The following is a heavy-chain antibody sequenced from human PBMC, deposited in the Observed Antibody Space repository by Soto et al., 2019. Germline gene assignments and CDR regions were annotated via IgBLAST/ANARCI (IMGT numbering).Heavy chain of an antibody. CDR2: IYYSGST. V-gene: IGHV4-30-4*01. CDR1: GGSISSGDYY. CDR3: ARGVGYYDSSGYYSSLGNFDY. D-gene: IGHD3-22*01. Sequence: SETLSLTCTVSGGSISSGDYYWSWIRQPPGKGLEWIGYIYYSGSTYYNPSLKSRVTISVDTSKNQFSLKLSSVTAADTAVYYCARGVGYYDSSGYYSSLGNFDYWGQGTLVTVSS. J-gene: IGHJ4*02.